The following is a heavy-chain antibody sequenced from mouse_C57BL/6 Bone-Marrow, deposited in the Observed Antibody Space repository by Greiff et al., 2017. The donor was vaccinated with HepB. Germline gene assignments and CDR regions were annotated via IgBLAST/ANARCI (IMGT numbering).Heavy chain of an antibody. Sequence: EVKLMESGGDLVKPGGSLKLSCAASGFTFSSYGMSWVRQTPDKRLEWVATISSGGSYTYYPDSVKGRFTISRDNAKNTLYLQMSSLKSEDTAMYYCARHDRITTVDLPYWYFDVWGTGTTVTVSS. CDR1: GFTFSSYG. CDR3: ARHDRITTVDLPYWYFDV. D-gene: IGHD1-1*01. CDR2: ISSGGSYT. V-gene: IGHV5-6*01. J-gene: IGHJ1*03.